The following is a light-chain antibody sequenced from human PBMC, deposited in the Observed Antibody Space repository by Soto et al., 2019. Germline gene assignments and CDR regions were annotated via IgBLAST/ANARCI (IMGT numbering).Light chain of an antibody. CDR3: QQRYRWPET. V-gene: IGKV3-11*01. CDR2: NAS. CDR1: QSVTNF. J-gene: IGKJ1*01. Sequence: EIVLTQSPGTLSLSPGERATLSCRASQSVTNFLAWYQQKPGQSPSLLIYNASHRATGIPARISGSGSGTDCTRTISSLEPEDFAVYYCQQRYRWPETFGQGTKVEIK.